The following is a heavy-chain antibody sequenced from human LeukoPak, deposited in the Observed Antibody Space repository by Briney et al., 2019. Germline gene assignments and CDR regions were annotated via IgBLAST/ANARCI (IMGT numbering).Heavy chain of an antibody. D-gene: IGHD3-9*01. J-gene: IGHJ4*02. CDR3: ARQYYDILTGYWDGIDY. CDR2: IYPGEADT. V-gene: IGHV5-51*01. Sequence: GGSRKISCQGSGSSFTRDWIGGVGQVRGKGLEWRGIIYPGEADTRYSTSFQGEVTISDDKSISTAYLQWSRLKASDTAMYYCARQYYDILTGYWDGIDYSGQGTLVTVSS. CDR1: GSSFTRDW.